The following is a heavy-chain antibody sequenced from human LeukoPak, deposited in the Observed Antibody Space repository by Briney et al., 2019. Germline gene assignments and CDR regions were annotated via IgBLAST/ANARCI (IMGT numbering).Heavy chain of an antibody. CDR2: IRYDGSNK. D-gene: IGHD3-10*01. CDR1: GFTFSSYW. J-gene: IGHJ5*02. V-gene: IGHV3-30*02. CDR3: TKEGLGPGSSWSAWFDP. Sequence: PGGSLRLSCAASGFTFSSYWMSWVRQAPGKGLEWVAFIRYDGSNKYYADSVKGRFTISRDNSKNTLYLQMNSLRAEDTAVYYCTKEGLGPGSSWSAWFDPWGQGTLVTVSS.